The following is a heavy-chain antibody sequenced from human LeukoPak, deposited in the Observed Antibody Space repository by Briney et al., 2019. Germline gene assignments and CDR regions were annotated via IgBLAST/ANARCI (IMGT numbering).Heavy chain of an antibody. D-gene: IGHD4-17*01. CDR1: GFTFSSYG. Sequence: GGSLRLSCAASGFTFSSYGMHWVRQAPGKGLEWVALIWSDDRNKYYADSVKGQFTISRDNSKNTLYLQMNSLRAEETAVYYCARDYGVDAGLDSWGQGTLVTVSS. J-gene: IGHJ4*02. CDR3: ARDYGVDAGLDS. V-gene: IGHV3-33*01. CDR2: IWSDDRNK.